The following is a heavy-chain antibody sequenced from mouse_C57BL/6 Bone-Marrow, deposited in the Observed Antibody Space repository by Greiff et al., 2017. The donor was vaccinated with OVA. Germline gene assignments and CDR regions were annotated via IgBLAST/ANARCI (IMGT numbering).Heavy chain of an antibody. V-gene: IGHV1-54*01. CDR3: ARYYGSSPFAY. CDR1: GYAFTNYL. J-gene: IGHJ3*01. Sequence: VQLQESGAELVRPGTSVKVSCKASGYAFTNYLIEWVKQRPGQGLEWIGVINPGSGGTNYNEKFKGKATLTADKSSSTAYMQLSSLTSEDSAVYYCARYYGSSPFAYWGQGTLVTVSA. D-gene: IGHD1-1*01. CDR2: INPGSGGT.